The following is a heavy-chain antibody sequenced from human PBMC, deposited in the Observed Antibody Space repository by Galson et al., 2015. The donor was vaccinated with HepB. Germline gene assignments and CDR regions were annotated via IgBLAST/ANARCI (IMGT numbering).Heavy chain of an antibody. CDR1: GYTFTNYA. CDR3: AREIATDLEKYFHP. V-gene: IGHV7-4-1*02. D-gene: IGHD6-13*01. Sequence: SVKVSCKASGYTFTNYAMNWLRQAPGQGIEWMGWINTNTGTPTYAQGFTGRFVFSLDTSVSTAYLQISSLKAEDTAVYYCAREIATDLEKYFHPWGQGTLISVSS. J-gene: IGHJ5*02. CDR2: INTNTGTP.